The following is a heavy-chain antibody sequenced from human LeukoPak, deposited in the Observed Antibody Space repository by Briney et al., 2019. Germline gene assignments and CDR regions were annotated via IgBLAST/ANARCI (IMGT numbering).Heavy chain of an antibody. V-gene: IGHV3-48*01. D-gene: IGHD6-13*01. CDR3: ARISKYSSRYDVM. CDR1: GFTLSSYN. CDR2: IGTSSGTI. Sequence: SGGSLRLSCEASGFTLSSYNMNWVRQAPGKGLEWVSHIGTSSGTIYYADSVKGRFTISRDDAKNSLYLQMNSLRAEDTALYYCARISKYSSRYDVMGAQGTLVTVSS. J-gene: IGHJ4*02.